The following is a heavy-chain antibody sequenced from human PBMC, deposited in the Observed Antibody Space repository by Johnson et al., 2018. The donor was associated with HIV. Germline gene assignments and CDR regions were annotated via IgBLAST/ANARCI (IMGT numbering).Heavy chain of an antibody. CDR2: IKQDGSEK. V-gene: IGHV3-7*05. D-gene: IGHD3-9*01. Sequence: MQLVESGGGLVQPGGSLRLSCAASGFTFSSYWMSWVRQAPGKGLEWVANIKQDGSEKYYVDSVKGRFTISRDNAKNSLYLQMNSLRAEDTAVYYCARTARRYFVDAFDIWGQGTMVTVSS. CDR3: ARTARRYFVDAFDI. J-gene: IGHJ3*02. CDR1: GFTFSSYW.